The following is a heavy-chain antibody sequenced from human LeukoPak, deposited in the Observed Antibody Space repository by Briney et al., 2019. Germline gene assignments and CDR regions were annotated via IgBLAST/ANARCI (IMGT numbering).Heavy chain of an antibody. CDR3: ARRESPYYDSSGYLIGGYFDT. Sequence: ASVKVSCKASGYTFTGYYMHWVRQAPGQGLEWMGWINPNSGGTNYAQKFQGRVTMTRDTSISTAYMELSRLSSDDTAIYYCARRESPYYDSSGYLIGGYFDTWGQGTLVTVSS. CDR2: INPNSGGT. V-gene: IGHV1-2*02. J-gene: IGHJ5*02. D-gene: IGHD3-22*01. CDR1: GYTFTGYY.